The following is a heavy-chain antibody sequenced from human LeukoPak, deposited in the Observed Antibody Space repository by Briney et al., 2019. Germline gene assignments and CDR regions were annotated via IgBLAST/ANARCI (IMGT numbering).Heavy chain of an antibody. CDR3: ARVPGYS. Sequence: GGSLRLSCAASGFDVGRNYMTWVRQAPGKGLEWVSFIYSGGATYYADSVRGRFTISRDSSKNTLYLRMNSLRVEDTAVYYCARVPGYSWGQGTLVTVSS. D-gene: IGHD6-13*01. CDR2: IYSGGAT. V-gene: IGHV3-53*01. CDR1: GFDVGRNY. J-gene: IGHJ4*02.